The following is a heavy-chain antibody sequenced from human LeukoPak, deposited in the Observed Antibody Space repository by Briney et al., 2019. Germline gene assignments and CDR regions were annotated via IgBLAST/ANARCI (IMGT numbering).Heavy chain of an antibody. CDR1: GGSISSRSYY. CDR2: IYNSGST. V-gene: IGHV4-39*07. J-gene: IGHJ5*02. Sequence: PSETLSLTCTVSGGSISSRSYYWGWIRQPPGTGLEWIGSIYNSGSTDYNPSLKSRVTISVATSKNQLSLKLSSVTAADTAVYYCARAGGLGMPFDPWGQGTLVTVSS. CDR3: ARAGGLGMPFDP. D-gene: IGHD7-27*01.